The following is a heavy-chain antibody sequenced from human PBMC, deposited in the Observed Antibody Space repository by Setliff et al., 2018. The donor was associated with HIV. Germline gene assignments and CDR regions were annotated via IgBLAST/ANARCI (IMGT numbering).Heavy chain of an antibody. CDR2: IIPILGVA. CDR1: GGNFRSYG. J-gene: IGHJ6*03. CDR3: VRGVQSPPHYSYYYMDV. D-gene: IGHD3-3*01. V-gene: IGHV1-69*04. Sequence: ASVKVSCKASGGNFRSYGINWVRQAPGQGLDWMGRIIPILGVANYAQRFQGKVTITADKSTSTAYMELTSLRFDDTAMYYCVRGVQSPPHYSYYYMDVWGEGTMVTVSS.